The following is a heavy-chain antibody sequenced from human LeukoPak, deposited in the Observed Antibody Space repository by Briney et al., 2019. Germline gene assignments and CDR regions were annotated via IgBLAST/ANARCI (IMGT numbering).Heavy chain of an antibody. CDR2: IYPGDSDT. CDR3: ARVDTAMVTGATFDY. CDR1: GYSFTSYW. V-gene: IGHV5-51*01. Sequence: GESLKISCKGSGYSFTSYWIGWVRQMPGKGLEWMGTIYPGDSDTRYSPSFQGQVTISADKSISTAYLQWSSLKASDTAMYYCARVDTAMVTGATFDYWGQGTLVTVSS. D-gene: IGHD5-18*01. J-gene: IGHJ4*02.